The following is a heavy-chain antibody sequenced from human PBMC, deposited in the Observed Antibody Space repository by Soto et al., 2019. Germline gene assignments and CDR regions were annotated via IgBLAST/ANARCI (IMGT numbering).Heavy chain of an antibody. CDR2: ISYDGSNK. CDR3: ASAEGYASDI. CDR1: GFTFSSYA. J-gene: IGHJ3*02. Sequence: GGSLRLSCAASGFTFSSYAMHWVRQAPGKGLEWVAVISYDGSNKYYADSVKGRFTISRDNSKNTLYLQMNSLRAEDTAVYYCASAEGYASDIWGQGTMVTVSS. V-gene: IGHV3-30-3*01.